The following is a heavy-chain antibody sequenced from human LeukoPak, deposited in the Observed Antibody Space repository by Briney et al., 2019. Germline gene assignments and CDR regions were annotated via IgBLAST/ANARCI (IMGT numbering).Heavy chain of an antibody. V-gene: IGHV4-34*01. Sequence: SETLSLTCAVSGGSFSGHYWNWISQPPGKGLEWIGEINHGGSTNYNPSLKSRVTISVDTSQNQFSLRLSSVTAADTAVYYCARGRSVTTRGGAAAGFLDYWGQGTLVTVST. CDR2: INHGGST. D-gene: IGHD6-13*01. J-gene: IGHJ4*02. CDR3: ARGRSVTTRGGAAAGFLDY. CDR1: GGSFSGHY.